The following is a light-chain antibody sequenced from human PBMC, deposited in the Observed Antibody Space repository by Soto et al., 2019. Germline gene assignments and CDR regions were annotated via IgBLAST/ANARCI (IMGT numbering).Light chain of an antibody. J-gene: IGKJ2*01. CDR1: QSVSSY. V-gene: IGKV3-11*01. CDR2: DAS. Sequence: EIVLTQSPATLSLSPGERATLSCRASQSVSSYLALYQQKPGQAPRLLIYDASNRATGIPARFSGSGSGTDFALTIGGLEPEDFAVYYCQQRSNWPPYTFGQGTKLEIK. CDR3: QQRSNWPPYT.